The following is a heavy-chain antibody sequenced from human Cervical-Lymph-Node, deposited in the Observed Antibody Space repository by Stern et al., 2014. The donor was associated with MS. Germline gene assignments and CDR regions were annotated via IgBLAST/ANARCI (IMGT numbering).Heavy chain of an antibody. Sequence: VQLVESGGGVVQPGRSLRLSCAASGFAFGTYGMHWVRQAPVKGLEWVAFIWSDGSNIYYADSVRGRFTISRDNSKNTLFLQMNSLRAEDTALYYCARDTLAGLDWGQGTLVTVSS. J-gene: IGHJ4*02. D-gene: IGHD6-19*01. CDR3: ARDTLAGLD. CDR2: IWSDGSNI. CDR1: GFAFGTYG. V-gene: IGHV3-33*01.